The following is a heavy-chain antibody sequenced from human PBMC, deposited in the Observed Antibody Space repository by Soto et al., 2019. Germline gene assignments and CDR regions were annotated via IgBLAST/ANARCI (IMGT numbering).Heavy chain of an antibody. Sequence: GASVKVSCKDSVYAISNYCITWVRQAPGQGLEWMGWSSTYNGNANYAQKVQGRLTMTTDTSTSTAYMELRSLRSDDTAVYYCARDIEEMIAGPHWGQGTLVTVSS. CDR3: ARDIEEMIAGPH. D-gene: IGHD3-22*01. CDR1: VYAISNYC. V-gene: IGHV1-18*01. J-gene: IGHJ4*02. CDR2: SSTYNGNA.